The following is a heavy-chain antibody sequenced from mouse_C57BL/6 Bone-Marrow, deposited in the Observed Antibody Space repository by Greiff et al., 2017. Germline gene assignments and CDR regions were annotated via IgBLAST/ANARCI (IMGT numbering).Heavy chain of an antibody. D-gene: IGHD3-2*02. CDR1: GFTFSDYY. Sequence: EVKLVESEGGLVQPGSSMKLSCTASGFTFSDYYMAWVRQVPEKGLEWVANITYDGSSTYYLDSLKSRFIISRDNAKNILYLQMSSLKSEDTATYNGAKKRQRRPFGDAMDYWGQGTSVTVSS. CDR2: ITYDGSST. J-gene: IGHJ4*01. CDR3: AKKRQRRPFGDAMDY. V-gene: IGHV5-16*01.